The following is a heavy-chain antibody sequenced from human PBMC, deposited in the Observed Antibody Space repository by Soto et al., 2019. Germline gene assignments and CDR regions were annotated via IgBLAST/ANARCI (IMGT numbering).Heavy chain of an antibody. D-gene: IGHD1-1*01. J-gene: IGHJ5*02. CDR3: VRDGTKTLRDWFDP. Sequence: SETLSLTCTVSGSSISGYYWSWIRKSAGKGLEWIGRIYATGTTDYNPSLKSRVMMSVDTSKKQFSLKLRSVTAADTAVYYCVRDGTKTLRDWFDPWGQGISVTVS. V-gene: IGHV4-4*07. CDR2: IYATGTT. CDR1: GSSISGYY.